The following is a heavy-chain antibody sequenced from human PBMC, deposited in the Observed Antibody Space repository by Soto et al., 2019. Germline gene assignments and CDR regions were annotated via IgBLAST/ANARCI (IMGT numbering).Heavy chain of an antibody. CDR3: AKDGSGNYRVYGMDV. D-gene: IGHD3-10*01. CDR2: ISGSGGST. CDR1: AFTFSSYA. J-gene: IGHJ6*02. V-gene: IGHV3-23*01. Sequence: LXLACAASAFTFSSYAMSWVRQAPVKGLEWVSAISGSGGSTYYADSVKGRFTISRDNSKNTLYLQMNSLRAEDTAVYYCAKDGSGNYRVYGMDVWGQGTTVTVSS.